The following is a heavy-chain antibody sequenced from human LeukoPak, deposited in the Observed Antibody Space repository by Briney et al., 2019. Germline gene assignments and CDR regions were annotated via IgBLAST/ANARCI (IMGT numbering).Heavy chain of an antibody. CDR2: VSNDGINK. J-gene: IGHJ4*02. V-gene: IGHV3-30-3*01. D-gene: IGHD2-2*01. Sequence: GGSLRLSCAASGFTFSSYAMHWVRQAPGKGLEWVAVVSNDGINKYYGDSVKGRFTISRDNSRNTLYLHMESLRAEDTAVYYCARDFWSRTTSSSYFDYWGQGTLVTVSS. CDR3: ARDFWSRTTSSSYFDY. CDR1: GFTFSSYA.